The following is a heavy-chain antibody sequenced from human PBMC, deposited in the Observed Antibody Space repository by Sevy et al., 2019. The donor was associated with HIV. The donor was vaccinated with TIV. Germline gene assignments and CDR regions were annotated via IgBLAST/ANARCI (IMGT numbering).Heavy chain of an antibody. V-gene: IGHV3-9*01. CDR1: GFPFNDHA. CDR2: ISWNSRNV. J-gene: IGHJ6*02. D-gene: IGHD2-21*01. CDR3: AKDINRGCDGINCYPYYYYFYGLDV. Sequence: GRASVKVSCAASGFPFNDHALHWVRQVPGKGLEWVSGISWNSRNVGYADSVKGRFTISRDNANHFLYLEMNSLRPEDTAFYYCAKDINRGCDGINCYPYYYYFYGLDVWGQGTTVTVSS.